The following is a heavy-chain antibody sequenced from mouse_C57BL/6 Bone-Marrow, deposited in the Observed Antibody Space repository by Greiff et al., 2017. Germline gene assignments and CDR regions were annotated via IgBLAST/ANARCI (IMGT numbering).Heavy chain of an antibody. D-gene: IGHD1-1*01. CDR2: IHPNSGST. CDR1: GYTFTSYW. Sequence: VQLQQSGAELVKPGASVKLSCKASGYTFTSYWMHWVKQRPGQGLEWIGMIHPNSGSTNYNEKFKSKATLTVDKSSSTAYMQLSSLTSEDSAVYYCARFPIYYYGSWFAYWGQGTLVTVSA. J-gene: IGHJ3*01. CDR3: ARFPIYYYGSWFAY. V-gene: IGHV1-64*01.